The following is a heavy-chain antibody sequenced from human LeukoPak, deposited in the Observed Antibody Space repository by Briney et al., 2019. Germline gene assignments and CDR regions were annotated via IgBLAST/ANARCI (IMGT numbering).Heavy chain of an antibody. Sequence: GASVKVSCKASGGTFSSYAISWVRQAPGQGLEWMGGIVPIFGTANYAQKFQGRVTITADESTSTAYMELSSLRSEDTAVYYCAGGLWYDSSGYYFDYWGQGTLVTVSS. CDR1: GGTFSSYA. J-gene: IGHJ4*02. V-gene: IGHV1-69*13. CDR2: IVPIFGTA. CDR3: AGGLWYDSSGYYFDY. D-gene: IGHD3-22*01.